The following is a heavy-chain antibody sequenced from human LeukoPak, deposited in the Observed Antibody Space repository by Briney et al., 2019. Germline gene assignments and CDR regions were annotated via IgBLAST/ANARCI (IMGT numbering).Heavy chain of an antibody. CDR1: GGSISSYY. CDR3: ARDGDMITFGGVIVISDQNFDY. D-gene: IGHD3-16*02. CDR2: IYYSGST. V-gene: IGHV4-59*01. J-gene: IGHJ4*02. Sequence: SETLSLTCTVSGGSISSYYWSWIRQPPGKGLEWIGYIYYSGSTNYNPSLKSRVTISVDTSKNQFSLKLSSVTAADTAVYYCARDGDMITFGGVIVISDQNFDYWGQGTLVTVSS.